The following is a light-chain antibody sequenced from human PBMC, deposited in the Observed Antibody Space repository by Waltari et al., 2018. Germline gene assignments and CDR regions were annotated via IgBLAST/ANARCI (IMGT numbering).Light chain of an antibody. CDR2: DAS. CDR1: QDITNF. Sequence: DIQMTQSPSSLSASGGDRVTITCQASQDITNFLNWYQQKPGEAPKLMIYDASNLEAGVPSRFSGSGSGTDFTFTISSLQPEDVAVYYCQQYCSSPLTFGGGTKVEIK. J-gene: IGKJ4*01. CDR3: QQYCSSPLT. V-gene: IGKV1-33*01.